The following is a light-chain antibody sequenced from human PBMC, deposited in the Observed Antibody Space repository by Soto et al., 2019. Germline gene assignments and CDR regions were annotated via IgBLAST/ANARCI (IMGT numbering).Light chain of an antibody. J-gene: IGKJ3*01. CDR1: QSVSTR. CDR2: DAS. CDR3: QQNNFY. Sequence: DIQMTQSPSSLSASVLDIVTIICRASQSVSTRLAWYQQKPGKAPKVLIYDASSWAGGVPSRFSGSGSGTEFTLTISSLQPDDFATYYCQQNNFYFGRGTKVDIK. V-gene: IGKV1-5*02.